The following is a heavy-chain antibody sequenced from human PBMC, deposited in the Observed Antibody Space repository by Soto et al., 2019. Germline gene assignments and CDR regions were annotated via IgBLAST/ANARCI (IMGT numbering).Heavy chain of an antibody. Sequence: QVQLVQSGTEVKKPGSSVKVSCKASGCTFSSYTISWVRQAPGQGLEWMGRIIPILGIANYAQKFQGRVTITADKSTSTAYMELSSLRSEDTAVYYCARGYGDYVFDYWGQGTLGTGAS. J-gene: IGHJ4*02. CDR1: GCTFSSYT. CDR2: IIPILGIA. V-gene: IGHV1-69*02. CDR3: ARGYGDYVFDY. D-gene: IGHD4-17*01.